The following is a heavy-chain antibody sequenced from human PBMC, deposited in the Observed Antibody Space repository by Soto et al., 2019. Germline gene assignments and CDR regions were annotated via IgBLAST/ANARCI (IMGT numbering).Heavy chain of an antibody. Sequence: QVQLVESGGGVVQPGRSLRLSCAASGFTFSSYAMHWVRQAPGKGLEWVAVISYDGSNKYYADSVKGRFTISRDNSKNTRYLQMNSLRAEDTAVYYCASNEGSGPFVYYYGMDVWGQGTTVTVSS. CDR2: ISYDGSNK. CDR1: GFTFSSYA. CDR3: ASNEGSGPFVYYYGMDV. D-gene: IGHD1-26*01. J-gene: IGHJ6*02. V-gene: IGHV3-30-3*01.